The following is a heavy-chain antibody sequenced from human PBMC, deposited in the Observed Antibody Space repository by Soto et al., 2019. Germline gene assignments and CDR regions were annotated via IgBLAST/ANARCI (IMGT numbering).Heavy chain of an antibody. CDR1: GFTFDDYT. D-gene: IGHD3-22*01. J-gene: IGHJ6*02. CDR2: ISWDGGST. Sequence: GGSLRLSCAASGFTFDDYTMHWVRQAPGKGLEWVPLISWDGGSTYYADSVKGRFTISRDNSKNSLYLQMNSLRTEDTALYYCAKSQDSSGYYLDYYYYGMDVWGQGTTVTVSS. CDR3: AKSQDSSGYYLDYYYYGMDV. V-gene: IGHV3-43*01.